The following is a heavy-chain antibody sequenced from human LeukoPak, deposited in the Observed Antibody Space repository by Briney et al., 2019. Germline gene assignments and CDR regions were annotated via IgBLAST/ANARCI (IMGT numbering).Heavy chain of an antibody. J-gene: IGHJ5*02. CDR1: GGSISSYY. Sequence: SETLSLTCTVSGGSISSYYWSWIRQPAGKGLEWIGRIYTSGSTNYNPSLKSRVTISVDTSKNQFSLKLSSVTAADTAVYYCARGREGSSSWYVGNWFDPWGQGTLVTVSS. CDR3: ARGREGSSSWYVGNWFDP. CDR2: IYTSGST. D-gene: IGHD6-13*01. V-gene: IGHV4-4*07.